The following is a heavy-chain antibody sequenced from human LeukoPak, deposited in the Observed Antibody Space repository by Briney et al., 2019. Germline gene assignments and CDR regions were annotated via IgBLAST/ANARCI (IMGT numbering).Heavy chain of an antibody. CDR2: IIPILGIA. D-gene: IGHD2-21*01. J-gene: IGHJ6*02. CDR3: ARESGHIPTHYYYGMDV. V-gene: IGHV1-69*04. CDR1: GGTFSSYA. Sequence: SVKVSCKASGGTFSSYAISWVRQAPGQELEWMGRIIPILGIANYAQKFQGRVTITADKSTRTAYMELSSLRSEDTAVYYWARESGHIPTHYYYGMDVWGQGTTVTVSS.